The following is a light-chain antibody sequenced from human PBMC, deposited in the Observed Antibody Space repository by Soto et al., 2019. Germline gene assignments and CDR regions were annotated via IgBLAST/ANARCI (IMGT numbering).Light chain of an antibody. CDR2: DTS. CDR1: QTVSSF. V-gene: IGKV3-11*01. J-gene: IGKJ2*01. CDR3: QQRYNSPPT. Sequence: EIVLSQSPAILSLSPGDRATLSCRASQTVSSFLAWYQQKPGQAPRLIIYDTSNRATGVPARFSASGSGTDFPLTSSSLHHEDSADYFCQQRYNSPPTFGQGTKLEIK.